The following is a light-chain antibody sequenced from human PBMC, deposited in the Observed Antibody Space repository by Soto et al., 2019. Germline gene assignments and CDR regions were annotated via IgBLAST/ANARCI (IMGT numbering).Light chain of an antibody. Sequence: QSALTQPASVSGSPGQSITISCTGTSSDVGGYNYVSWYQQHPGKAPKLMIYDVSNRPSGVSNRFSGSKSGNTASLPISGLQAEDEADYYCSSYTSISTNVFGTGTKLTVL. CDR1: SSDVGGYNY. J-gene: IGLJ1*01. CDR3: SSYTSISTNV. V-gene: IGLV2-14*01. CDR2: DVS.